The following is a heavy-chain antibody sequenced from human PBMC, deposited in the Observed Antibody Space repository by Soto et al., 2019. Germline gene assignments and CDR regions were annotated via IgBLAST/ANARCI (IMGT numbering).Heavy chain of an antibody. J-gene: IGHJ4*02. D-gene: IGHD6-13*01. V-gene: IGHV3-33*01. CDR3: ARDWYSTSWNRIGCPYY. Sequence: QVQLVESGGGVVQPGRSLRLSCVASGFTLSNYGLHWVRQAPGKGLEWMAAIWYDGSLKYYADSVQGRFTISRDNSKNTLYLQMDSLRVEDTAVFYCARDWYSTSWNRIGCPYYWGQGTLVTVSS. CDR2: IWYDGSLK. CDR1: GFTLSNYG.